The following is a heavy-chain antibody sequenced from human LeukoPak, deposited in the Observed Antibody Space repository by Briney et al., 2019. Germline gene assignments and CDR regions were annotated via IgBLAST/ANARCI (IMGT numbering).Heavy chain of an antibody. J-gene: IGHJ4*02. CDR1: GGSISSYY. D-gene: IGHD4-23*01. Sequence: SETLSLTCTVSGGSISSYYWSWIRQPAGKGLEWIGRIYSSGITNFNPSLKSRVTMSVGTSKNQFSLTLTSVTAADAAVYYCSGNAGNSAYFDYWGPGSLVTVSS. CDR3: SGNAGNSAYFDY. V-gene: IGHV4-4*07. CDR2: IYSSGIT.